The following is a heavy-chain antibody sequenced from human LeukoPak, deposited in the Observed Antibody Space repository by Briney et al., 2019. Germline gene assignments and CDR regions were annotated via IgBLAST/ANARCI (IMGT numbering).Heavy chain of an antibody. V-gene: IGHV1-69*05. J-gene: IGHJ5*02. CDR1: GGTFSSYA. CDR2: IIPIFGTA. D-gene: IGHD2-2*02. CDR3: ARRYRSSTSCYTHWFDP. Sequence: ASVKVSCKASGGTFSSYAISWVRQAPGQGLEWMGGIIPIFGTANYAQKFQGRVTITTDESTSTAYMELSSLRSEDTAVYYCARRYRSSTSCYTHWFDPWGQGTLVTVSS.